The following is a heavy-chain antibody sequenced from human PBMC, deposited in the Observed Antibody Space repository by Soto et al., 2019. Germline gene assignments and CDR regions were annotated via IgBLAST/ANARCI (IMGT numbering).Heavy chain of an antibody. CDR1: GGSFSGYY. D-gene: IGHD6-13*01. V-gene: IGHV4-34*01. CDR3: ARGRRIAIDY. Sequence: SETLSLTCAVYGGSFSGYYWSWIRQPPGKGLEWIGEINHSGSTNYNPSLKSRVTISVDTSKNQFSLKLSSVTAADTAVYYCARGRRIAIDYWGQGTLVTVSS. J-gene: IGHJ4*02. CDR2: INHSGST.